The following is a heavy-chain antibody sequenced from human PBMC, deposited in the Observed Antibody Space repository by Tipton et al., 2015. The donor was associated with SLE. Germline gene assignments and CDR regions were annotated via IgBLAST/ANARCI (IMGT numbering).Heavy chain of an antibody. CDR2: IYSSGRT. CDR3: ATGYSSTWYFDD. D-gene: IGHD5-18*01. Sequence: GLVKPSQTLSLTCSVSGASITRGNYYWSWIRQHPGKGLEWIGYIYSSGRTYYNPSLEGRVIISLDTSKNQFSLRLTSVTAADTAVYYCATGYSSTWYFDDGGKVSQVTFSS. V-gene: IGHV4-31*03. J-gene: IGHJ4*02. CDR1: GASITRGNYY.